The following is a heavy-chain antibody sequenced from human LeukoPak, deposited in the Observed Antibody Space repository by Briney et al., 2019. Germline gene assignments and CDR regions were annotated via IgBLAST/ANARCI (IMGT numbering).Heavy chain of an antibody. V-gene: IGHV1-2*02. J-gene: IGHJ4*02. Sequence: ASVKVSCKASGYTFTGYYMHWVRQAPGQGLEWMGWINPNSGGTNYAQKFQGRVTMTRDTSISTAYMELSRLSSDDTAVYYCARALYYGSGSYSHYWGQGTLVTVSS. CDR2: INPNSGGT. D-gene: IGHD3-10*01. CDR1: GYTFTGYY. CDR3: ARALYYGSGSYSHY.